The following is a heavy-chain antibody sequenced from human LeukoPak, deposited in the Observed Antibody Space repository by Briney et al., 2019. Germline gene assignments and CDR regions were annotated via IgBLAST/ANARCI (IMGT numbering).Heavy chain of an antibody. CDR3: AKVVLRYFDWLFPYLDY. Sequence: SGGSLRLSCAASGFTFSSYAMSWVRQAPGKGLEWVSAISGSGGSTYYADSVKGRFTISRDNSKNTLYLQMNSLRAEDTAVYYCAKVVLRYFDWLFPYLDYWGQGTLVTVSS. CDR2: ISGSGGST. D-gene: IGHD3-9*01. V-gene: IGHV3-23*01. CDR1: GFTFSSYA. J-gene: IGHJ4*02.